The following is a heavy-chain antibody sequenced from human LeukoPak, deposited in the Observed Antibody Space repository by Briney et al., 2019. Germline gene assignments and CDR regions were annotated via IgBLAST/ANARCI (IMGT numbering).Heavy chain of an antibody. CDR2: IYTSGST. CDR3: ARDLYGYSSDWYGGYYFDY. Sequence: SETLSLTCTVSGGSITGYYWSRIRQPAGKGLEWIGRIYTSGSTNCNPSLKSRVTISVDRSKNQFSLKLDSVTAADTALYYCARDLYGYSSDWYGGYYFDYWGQGTLVTVSS. J-gene: IGHJ4*02. D-gene: IGHD6-13*01. CDR1: GGSITGYY. V-gene: IGHV4-4*07.